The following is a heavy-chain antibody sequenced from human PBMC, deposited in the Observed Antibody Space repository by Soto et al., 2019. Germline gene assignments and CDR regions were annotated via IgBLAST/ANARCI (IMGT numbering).Heavy chain of an antibody. CDR3: ASGEAGTLFGGVIVSTPPY. J-gene: IGHJ4*02. Sequence: QVQLVESGGGLVKPGGSLRLSCAASGFTFSDYYMSWIRQAPGKGLEWVSYISSSSSYTNYADSVKGRFTISRDNAKNSLYLQMNSLGAEDTAVYYCASGEAGTLFGGVIVSTPPYWGQGTLVTVSS. D-gene: IGHD3-16*02. CDR2: ISSSSSYT. V-gene: IGHV3-11*06. CDR1: GFTFSDYY.